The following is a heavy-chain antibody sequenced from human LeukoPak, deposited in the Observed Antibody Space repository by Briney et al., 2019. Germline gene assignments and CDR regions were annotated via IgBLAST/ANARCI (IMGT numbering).Heavy chain of an antibody. Sequence: PGGSLRLSCAASGFTVSSNYMSWVRQAPGKGLEWVSVIYSGGSTYYADSVKGRFTISRDNSKNTLYLQMNSLRAEDTAVYYCARGYCTNGVCYPLDYWGQGTLVTVSS. CDR2: IYSGGST. CDR3: ARGYCTNGVCYPLDY. V-gene: IGHV3-53*01. CDR1: GFTVSSNY. D-gene: IGHD2-8*01. J-gene: IGHJ4*02.